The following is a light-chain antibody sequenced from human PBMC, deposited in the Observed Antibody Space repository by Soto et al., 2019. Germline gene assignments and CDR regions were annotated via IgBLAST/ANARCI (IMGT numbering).Light chain of an antibody. CDR3: SSYTSSSTLEAV. J-gene: IGLJ2*01. CDR1: SSDVGGYNY. CDR2: DVS. Sequence: QSALTQPASVSGSPGQSITISCIGTSSDVGGYNYVSWYQQHPGKAPKLMIYDVSNRPSGVSNRFSGSKSGNTASLTISGLQAEDEADYYCSSYTSSSTLEAVFGGGTKVTVL. V-gene: IGLV2-14*01.